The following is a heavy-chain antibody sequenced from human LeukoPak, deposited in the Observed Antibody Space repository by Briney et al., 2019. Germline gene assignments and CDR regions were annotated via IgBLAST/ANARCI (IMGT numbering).Heavy chain of an antibody. Sequence: GSLRLSGVASGFTFSNYALTWVRQAPGKGLEWVSGISSSGGNTYYADSVEGRFTISRDNSKNTLYRQMNSLGAEDTALYYCAKGGAGTTSPLRIDFWGQGTLVTVSS. V-gene: IGHV3-23*01. CDR1: GFTFSNYA. J-gene: IGHJ4*02. CDR2: ISSSGGNT. D-gene: IGHD2-2*01. CDR3: AKGGAGTTSPLRIDF.